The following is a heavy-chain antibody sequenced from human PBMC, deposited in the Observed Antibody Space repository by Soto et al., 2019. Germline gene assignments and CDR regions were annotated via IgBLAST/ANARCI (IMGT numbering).Heavy chain of an antibody. CDR3: ARYTSYFDSSGYPDF. D-gene: IGHD3-22*01. V-gene: IGHV4-39*01. Sequence: SETLSLTCPVSGGSSGSSGVYWGWIRQPPGKGLEWIASIYYSGSAYYNPSLQSRVTISVDTSKSQFSLRLSSMTAADTAVYYCARYTSYFDSSGYPDFWGQGTLVTVSP. CDR2: IYYSGSA. J-gene: IGHJ4*02. CDR1: GGSSGSSGVY.